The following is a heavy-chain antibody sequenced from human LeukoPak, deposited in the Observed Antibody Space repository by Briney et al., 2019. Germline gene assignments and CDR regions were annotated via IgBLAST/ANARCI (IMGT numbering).Heavy chain of an antibody. CDR1: GYTFTGYY. J-gene: IGHJ4*02. CDR2: INPNSGGT. CDR3: ATYDYYDSSGYAY. V-gene: IGHV1-2*02. D-gene: IGHD3-22*01. Sequence: ASVKVSCKASGYTFTGYYMHWVRQAPGQGLEWMGWINPNSGGTNYAQKFQGRVTMTRDTSISTAYMELSRLRSDDTAVYYCATYDYYDSSGYAYWGQATLVTVSS.